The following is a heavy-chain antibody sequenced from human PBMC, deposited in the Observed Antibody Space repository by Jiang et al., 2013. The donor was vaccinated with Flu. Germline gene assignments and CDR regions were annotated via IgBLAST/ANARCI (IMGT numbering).Heavy chain of an antibody. Sequence: TFSGFSLSTNGVGVGWIRQPPGKAPEWLALIYWNDEKRYSPSLKSRLTITKDTSKDQVVLTVTKMDPVDTATYYCAYTKVEPTAFVKDWFDPWGQGTLVTVSS. CDR3: AYTKVEPTAFVKDWFDP. D-gene: IGHD2-2*01. J-gene: IGHJ5*02. V-gene: IGHV2-5*01. CDR2: IYWNDEK. CDR1: GFSLSTNGVG.